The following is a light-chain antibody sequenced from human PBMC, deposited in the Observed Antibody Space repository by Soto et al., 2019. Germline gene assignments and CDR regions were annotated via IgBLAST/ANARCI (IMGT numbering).Light chain of an antibody. J-gene: IGKJ1*01. Sequence: EIVMTQSPATLSVSPVERATLSCRASQSVSSDLAWYHQKPGQPPRLLIYGASTRATGIPARFSGSGSGTDFTLTISSLEPEDFAVYYCQERTGWPPWTFGQGTKVDIK. V-gene: IGKV3-11*01. CDR1: QSVSSD. CDR3: QERTGWPPWT. CDR2: GAS.